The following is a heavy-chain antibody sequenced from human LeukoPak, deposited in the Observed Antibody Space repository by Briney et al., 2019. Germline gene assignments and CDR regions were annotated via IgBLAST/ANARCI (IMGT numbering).Heavy chain of an antibody. D-gene: IGHD6-13*01. Sequence: GGSLRLSCAASGFTFSTYGIHWVRQAPGKGLEWVAVISNDGSNKYYANSVKGRFTISRDNSKNTVYLQMNSLRGEDTAVYYCAKSGIAAAGQRGYFDYWGQGTLVTVSS. V-gene: IGHV3-30*18. CDR1: GFTFSTYG. CDR3: AKSGIAAAGQRGYFDY. J-gene: IGHJ4*02. CDR2: ISNDGSNK.